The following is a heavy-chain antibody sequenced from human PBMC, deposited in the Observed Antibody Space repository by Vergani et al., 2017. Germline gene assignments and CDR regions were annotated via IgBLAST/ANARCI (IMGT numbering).Heavy chain of an antibody. D-gene: IGHD3-3*01. V-gene: IGHV4-31*03. CDR3: ARYEAPWTYDFWSGYPSGYFDY. J-gene: IGHJ4*02. CDR1: GGSISSGGYY. Sequence: QVQLQESGPGLVKPSQTLSLTCTVSGGSISSGGYYWSWIRQPPGKGLEWIGEINHSGSTNYNPSLKSRVTISVDTSKNQFSLKLSSVTAADTAVYYCARYEAPWTYDFWSGYPSGYFDYWGQGTLVTVSS. CDR2: INHSGST.